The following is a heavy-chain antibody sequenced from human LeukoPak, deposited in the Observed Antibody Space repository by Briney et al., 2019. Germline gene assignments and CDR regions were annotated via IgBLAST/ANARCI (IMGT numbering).Heavy chain of an antibody. V-gene: IGHV4-39*01. CDR3: ARGAVAGTLEGDYFDY. D-gene: IGHD6-19*01. CDR1: GGSISSSSYY. CDR2: IYYSGST. Sequence: SETLSFTCTVSGGSISSSSYYWGWIRQPPGKGLEWIGSIYYSGSTYYNPSLKSRVTISVDTSKNQFSLKLSSVTAADTAVYYCARGAVAGTLEGDYFDYWGQGTLVTVSS. J-gene: IGHJ4*02.